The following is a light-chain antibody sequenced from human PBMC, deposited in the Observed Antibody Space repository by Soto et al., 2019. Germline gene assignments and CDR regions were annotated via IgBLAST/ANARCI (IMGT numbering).Light chain of an antibody. J-gene: IGKJ4*01. CDR1: QAIQNY. Sequence: DIQMTPSTSSLSASVGDRVTITCEASQAIQNYLNWYQQKSGKAPNLLIYYASDLETGVPSRFSGSGSGTDFTFTINSLQPEDIATYYCQQYDNLPLTFGVGTKLDIK. CDR2: YAS. V-gene: IGKV1-33*01. CDR3: QQYDNLPLT.